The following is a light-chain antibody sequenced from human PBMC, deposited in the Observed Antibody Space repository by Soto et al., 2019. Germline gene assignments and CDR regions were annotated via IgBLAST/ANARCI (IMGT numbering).Light chain of an antibody. J-gene: IGKJ5*01. CDR1: QSVSSN. V-gene: IGKV3-15*01. Sequence: EIVMTQSPATLSVSPGERATLSCRASQSVSSNLAWYQQKPGQAPRLLIYGASTRATGIPARFSGSGPGTDFTLTISSLEPEDSAVYYCQQRHMWPITFGQGTRLEIK. CDR2: GAS. CDR3: QQRHMWPIT.